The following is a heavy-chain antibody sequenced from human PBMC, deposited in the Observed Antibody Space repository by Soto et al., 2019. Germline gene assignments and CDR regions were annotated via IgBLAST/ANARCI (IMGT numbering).Heavy chain of an antibody. J-gene: IGHJ4*02. Sequence: QIQLVQSGPEVKKTGASVKVSCKASGYTFTTFGINWVRQAPGQGLEWMACITAYEGKIKYAQNFQGRVTMTIDTPTSTGYLELRGLRSDDTAVYFCARGLTYGDFDFWGQGTLVDVSS. CDR2: ITAYEGKI. V-gene: IGHV1-18*01. CDR1: GYTFTTFG. CDR3: ARGLTYGDFDF. D-gene: IGHD4-17*01.